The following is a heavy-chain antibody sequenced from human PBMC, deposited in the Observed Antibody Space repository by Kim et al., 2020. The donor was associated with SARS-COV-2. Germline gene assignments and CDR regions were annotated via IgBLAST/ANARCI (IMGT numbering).Heavy chain of an antibody. D-gene: IGHD1-26*01. CDR2: INSDGSST. CDR3: ARELRGRNRLYYFDY. J-gene: IGHJ4*02. Sequence: GGSLRLSCAASGFTFSSYWMHWVRQAPGKGLVWVSRINSDGSSTSYADSVKGRFTISRDNAKNTLYLQMNSLRAEDTAVYYCARELRGRNRLYYFDYWGQGTLVTVSS. CDR1: GFTFSSYW. V-gene: IGHV3-74*01.